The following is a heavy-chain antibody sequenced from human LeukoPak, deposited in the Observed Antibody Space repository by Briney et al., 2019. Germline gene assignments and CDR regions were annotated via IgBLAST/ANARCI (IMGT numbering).Heavy chain of an antibody. J-gene: IGHJ4*02. CDR3: AREGGHGYNFSY. CDR1: GFTFRSYS. Sequence: PGGSLRLSCAASGFTFRSYSMHGVRQAPGKGLEWVAVISYDGSNKYYADSVKGRFTISRDTSKNTLYLQMHSLRAEDTAVYYCAREGGHGYNFSYWGQGTLVTVSS. D-gene: IGHD5-24*01. CDR2: ISYDGSNK. V-gene: IGHV3-30-3*01.